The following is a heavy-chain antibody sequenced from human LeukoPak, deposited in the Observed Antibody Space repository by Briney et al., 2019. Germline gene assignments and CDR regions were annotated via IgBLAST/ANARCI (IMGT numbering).Heavy chain of an antibody. Sequence: GRSLRLSCAVSGFTFSSYAMHWARQAPGKGLEWVAFIYYDGSSQYYRDSVKGRFTISRDTSKNTLYLQMNSLRVEDTAVYYCARVPRMGGTYYWFDPWGQGTLVTVSS. D-gene: IGHD1-26*01. CDR1: GFTFSSYA. CDR2: IYYDGSSQ. V-gene: IGHV3-33*01. J-gene: IGHJ5*02. CDR3: ARVPRMGGTYYWFDP.